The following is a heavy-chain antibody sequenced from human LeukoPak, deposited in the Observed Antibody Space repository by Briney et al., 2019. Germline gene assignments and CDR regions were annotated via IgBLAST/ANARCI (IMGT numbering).Heavy chain of an antibody. CDR1: GFSITTFA. J-gene: IGHJ4*02. CDR2: ISYDGKNK. D-gene: IGHD1-14*01. V-gene: IGHV3-30*04. Sequence: PGGSLRLSCAASGFSITTFAMHWVRQAPGKGLEWVAVISYDGKNKFHSDSVKGRFTVSRDNSKNTLFLQMNGLRPEDTAVYYCARDHAALRYYFDYWGQGTLITVSS. CDR3: ARDHAALRYYFDY.